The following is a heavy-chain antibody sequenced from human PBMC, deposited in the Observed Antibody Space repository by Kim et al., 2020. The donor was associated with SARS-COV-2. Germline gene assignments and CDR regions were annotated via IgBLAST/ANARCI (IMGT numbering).Heavy chain of an antibody. V-gene: IGHV4-61*01. J-gene: IGHJ4*02. Sequence: SETLSLTCTVSGGSVSSGSYYWSWIRQPPGKGLEWIGYIYYSGSTNYNPSLKSRVTISVDTSKNQFSLKLSSVTAADTAVYYCATGGVRGVTFDYWGQGTLVTVSS. D-gene: IGHD3-10*01. CDR2: IYYSGST. CDR3: ATGGVRGVTFDY. CDR1: GGSVSSGSYY.